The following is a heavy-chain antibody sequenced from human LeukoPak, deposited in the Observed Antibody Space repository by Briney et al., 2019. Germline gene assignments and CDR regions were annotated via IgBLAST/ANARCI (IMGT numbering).Heavy chain of an antibody. J-gene: IGHJ5*02. CDR3: SRVPLSGWFGP. CDR2: INHSGST. V-gene: IGHV4-34*01. CDR1: GGSFSGYY. D-gene: IGHD2/OR15-2a*01. Sequence: PSETLSLTCAVYGGSFSGYYWSWIRQPPGKGLEWIGEINHSGSTNYNPSLKSRVTISVDTSKNQFSLKLSSVTAADTAVYYCSRVPLSGWFGPWGQGTLVTVSS.